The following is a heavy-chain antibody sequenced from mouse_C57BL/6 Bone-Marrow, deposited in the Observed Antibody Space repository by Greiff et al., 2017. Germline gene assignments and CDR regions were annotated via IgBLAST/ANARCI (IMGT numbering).Heavy chain of an antibody. CDR3: AREGFYYAGLSSLYYFDY. CDR1: GYTFTSYN. CDR2: IYPGNGDT. D-gene: IGHD1-1*01. Sequence: QVQLQQSGAELVRPGASVTMSCKASGYTFTSYNMHWVKQTPSQGLEWIGAIYPGNGDTSYNQKFKGKATLTVDKSSSTAYMQLSSLTSEDSAVYFCAREGFYYAGLSSLYYFDYWGQGTTLTVSS. J-gene: IGHJ2*01. V-gene: IGHV1-12*01.